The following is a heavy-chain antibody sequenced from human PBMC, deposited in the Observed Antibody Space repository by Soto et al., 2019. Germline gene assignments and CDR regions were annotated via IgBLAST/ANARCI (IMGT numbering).Heavy chain of an antibody. CDR1: GGSITSGGYY. Sequence: QVPLQESGPGLVKPSQTLSLTCTVSGGSITSGGYYWSWIRQHPGKGLEWIGYIYYSGSTYYNPPLKSRVTISVDTSKNQFSLKLSSVTAADTAVYYCARVQSAEDWFDPWGQGTLVTVSS. V-gene: IGHV4-31*03. J-gene: IGHJ5*02. CDR2: IYYSGST. CDR3: ARVQSAEDWFDP.